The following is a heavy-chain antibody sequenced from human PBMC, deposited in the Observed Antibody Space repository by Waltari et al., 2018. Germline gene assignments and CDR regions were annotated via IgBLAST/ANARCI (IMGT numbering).Heavy chain of an antibody. V-gene: IGHV3-33*06. Sequence: QEHLLQSGGGVVHPGGSLRLSCEASGFIFSKYDMNWVRQAPGKGLAWVAVMRYVGRTRYYADSVKGRFTISRDNSKNTLHLQMNSLRAEDTALYYCAKDRSSDFYYGMDVWGQGTTVTVSS. D-gene: IGHD3-10*01. CDR3: AKDRSSDFYYGMDV. CDR2: MRYVGRTR. CDR1: GFIFSKYD. J-gene: IGHJ6*02.